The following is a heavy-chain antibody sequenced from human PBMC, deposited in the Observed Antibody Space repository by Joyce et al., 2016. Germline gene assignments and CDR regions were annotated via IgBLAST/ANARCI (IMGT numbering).Heavy chain of an antibody. Sequence: QVHLQESGPGLVKPSETLSLTCTVSGDSVTSLFWNWIRQPPGKGLEWVAHSSSTWSTKYNPSLKSLATISLDAPMNQFSLKLTSVTAADTAIYYCARDGGYYFDYWGQGTLVAVSS. J-gene: IGHJ4*02. D-gene: IGHD3-16*01. CDR1: GDSVTSLF. CDR2: SSSTWST. V-gene: IGHV4-59*02. CDR3: ARDGGYYFDY.